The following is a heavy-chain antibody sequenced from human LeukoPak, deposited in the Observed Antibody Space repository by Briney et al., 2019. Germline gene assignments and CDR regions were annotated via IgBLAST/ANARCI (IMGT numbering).Heavy chain of an antibody. J-gene: IGHJ5*02. CDR3: ARVYSGTHWDRDT. CDR1: GFPFSDYY. D-gene: IGHD6-19*01. Sequence: AGGSLRLSCAASGFPFSDYYMGWIRQAPGKGLEWISYITGTGNTIHYADSVKGRFTISRDNAKNSVYLQMNSLRAEDTAVYFCARVYSGTHWDRDTWGQGTLVTASS. V-gene: IGHV3-11*04. CDR2: ITGTGNTI.